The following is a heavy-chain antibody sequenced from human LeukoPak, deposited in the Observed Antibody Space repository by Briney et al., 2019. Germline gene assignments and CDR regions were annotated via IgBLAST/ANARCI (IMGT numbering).Heavy chain of an antibody. D-gene: IGHD4-17*01. CDR1: GGSISSSSYY. CDR2: IYYSGST. J-gene: IGHJ3*02. CDR3: ASGGDYRFAFDI. Sequence: SETLSLTCTVSGGSISSSSYYWGWIRQPPGKGLEWIGSIYYSGSTYYNPSLKSRVTISVDTSKNQFSLKLSSVTAADTAVYYCASGGDYRFAFDIWGQGTMATVSS. V-gene: IGHV4-39*07.